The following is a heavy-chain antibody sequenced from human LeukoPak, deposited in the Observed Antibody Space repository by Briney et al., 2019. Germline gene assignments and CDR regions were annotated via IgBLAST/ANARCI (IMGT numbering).Heavy chain of an antibody. J-gene: IGHJ4*02. D-gene: IGHD3-10*01. Sequence: SETLSLTCSVSGYSISSGYYWGWIRQPTGKGLEWIGSGYHSGSTYYNPSLKSRVTISVDTSKNQFSLKLSSVTAADTAVYYCARRTFRGVIKYWGQGPLVTVSS. CDR3: ARRTFRGVIKY. CDR2: GYHSGST. CDR1: GYSISSGYY. V-gene: IGHV4-38-2*02.